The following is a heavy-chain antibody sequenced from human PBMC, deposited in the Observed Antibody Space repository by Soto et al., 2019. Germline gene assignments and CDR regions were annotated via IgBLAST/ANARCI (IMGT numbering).Heavy chain of an antibody. Sequence: EVQLLESGGGLVQPGGSLRLSCTASGFTFSTYAMSWVRQAPGKGLEWVSTISDSGSTYYADSVKGRFTISRDNSKNTLYLEMNSLRAEDTAVYYCAKDKGGRYCSRTSCLYSVDYWGQGTLVTVAS. CDR2: ISDSGST. V-gene: IGHV3-23*01. J-gene: IGHJ4*02. CDR3: AKDKGGRYCSRTSCLYSVDY. CDR1: GFTFSTYA. D-gene: IGHD2-2*01.